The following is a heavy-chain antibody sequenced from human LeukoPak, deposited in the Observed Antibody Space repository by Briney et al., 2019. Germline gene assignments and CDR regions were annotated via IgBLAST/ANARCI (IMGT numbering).Heavy chain of an antibody. Sequence: KHGESLKISCKGSGYSFTNYWIGWVRQMPGKGLEWMGIIHPGDSDTRYSPSFQGQVTMSADKSISTAYLQWSSLKASDTAMYYCARHTSAAAGTYHFDYWGQGTLVTVSS. CDR1: GYSFTNYW. D-gene: IGHD6-13*01. V-gene: IGHV5-51*01. CDR2: IHPGDSDT. J-gene: IGHJ4*02. CDR3: ARHTSAAAGTYHFDY.